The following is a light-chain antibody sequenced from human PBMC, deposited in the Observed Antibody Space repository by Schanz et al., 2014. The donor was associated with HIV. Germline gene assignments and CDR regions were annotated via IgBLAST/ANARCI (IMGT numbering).Light chain of an antibody. J-gene: IGKJ3*01. V-gene: IGKV1D-13*01. CDR3: HQFRNYPTT. CDR2: DAS. Sequence: AIQLTQYPSSLSASVGDRVTIPCRASQGISSALAWYQQKPGKTPRLLIYDASSLESGVPSRFSASGSGTDFTLTISSLQPEDFATYYCHQFRNYPTTFGPGTKVDIK. CDR1: QGISSA.